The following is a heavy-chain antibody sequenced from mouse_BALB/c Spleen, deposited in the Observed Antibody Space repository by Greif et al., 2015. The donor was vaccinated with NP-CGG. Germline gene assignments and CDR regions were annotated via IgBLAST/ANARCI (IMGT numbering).Heavy chain of an antibody. J-gene: IGHJ4*01. V-gene: IGHV1-4*01. D-gene: IGHD1-1*01. CDR1: GYTFTSYT. Sequence: VKLVESGAELARPGASVKMSCKASGYTFTSYTMHWVKQRPGQGLEWIGYINPSSGYTNYNQKFKDKATLTADKSSSTAYMQLSSLTSEDSAVYYCARRFTTGPMDYWGQGTSVTVSS. CDR2: INPSSGYT. CDR3: ARRFTTGPMDY.